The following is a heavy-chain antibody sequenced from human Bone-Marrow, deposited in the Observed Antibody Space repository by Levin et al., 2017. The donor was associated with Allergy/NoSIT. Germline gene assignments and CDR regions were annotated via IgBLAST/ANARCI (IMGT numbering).Heavy chain of an antibody. Sequence: GGSLRLSCTTSGFTFSNYAIHWVRQAPGKGLEWVAVMSYDGSNTYYADSVKGRFTISRDNSKNTQYLQMTSLRLDDTAVYYCARDSLNEPYGRGELSGWLDPWGQGTLVTVSS. CDR2: MSYDGSNT. J-gene: IGHJ5*02. CDR3: ARDSLNEPYGRGELSGWLDP. CDR1: GFTFSNYA. V-gene: IGHV3-30*01. D-gene: IGHD3-16*01.